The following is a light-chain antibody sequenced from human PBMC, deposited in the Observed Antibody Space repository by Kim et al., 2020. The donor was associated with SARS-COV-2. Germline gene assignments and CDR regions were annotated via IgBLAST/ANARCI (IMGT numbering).Light chain of an antibody. CDR1: QSISSH. CDR3: QQGYSSPQIT. V-gene: IGKV1-39*01. Sequence: SVEDRVIITCRTSQSISSHLNWYQHKPGKAPKLLIFAASSLQSGVPSRFSGSGSGTDFTLTITTLQPEDFATYYCQQGYSSPQITFGQGTRLDIK. J-gene: IGKJ5*01. CDR2: AAS.